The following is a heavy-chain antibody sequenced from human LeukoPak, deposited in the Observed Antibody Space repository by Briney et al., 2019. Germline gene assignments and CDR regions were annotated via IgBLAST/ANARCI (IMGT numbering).Heavy chain of an antibody. D-gene: IGHD3-22*01. CDR2: IRYDGSNK. J-gene: IGHJ4*02. CDR3: AKDDSGYYFPLDY. V-gene: IGHV3-30*02. CDR1: GFTFSSYG. Sequence: GGSLRLSCAASGFTFSSYGMHWVRQAPGKGLEWVAFIRYDGSNKYYADSVKGRFTISRDNSKNTLYLQMNSLRAEDTAVYYCAKDDSGYYFPLDYWGQGTLVTVSS.